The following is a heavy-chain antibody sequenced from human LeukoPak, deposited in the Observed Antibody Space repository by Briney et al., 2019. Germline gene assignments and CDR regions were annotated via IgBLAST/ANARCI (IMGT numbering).Heavy chain of an antibody. Sequence: SETLSLTCTVSGGSISSYYWSWIRQPPGKGLEWIGYIYYSGSTNYNPSLKSRVTISVDTSKNQFSLKLSSVTAADTAVYYCARGGHYDFWSGYYGGFDYWGQGTLVTVSS. CDR1: GGSISSYY. CDR3: ARGGHYDFWSGYYGGFDY. V-gene: IGHV4-59*01. J-gene: IGHJ4*02. D-gene: IGHD3-3*01. CDR2: IYYSGST.